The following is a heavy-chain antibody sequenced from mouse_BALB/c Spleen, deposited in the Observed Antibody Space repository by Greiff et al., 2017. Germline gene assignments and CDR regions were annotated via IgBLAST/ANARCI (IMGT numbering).Heavy chain of an antibody. CDR2: IYPGDGDT. D-gene: IGHD2-14*01. Sequence: QVQLKQSGAELARPGASVKLSCKASGYTFTSYWMQWVKQRPGQGLEWIGAIYPGDGDTRYTQKFKGKATLTADKSSSTAYMQLSSLASEDSAVYYCASAYYRYDGDPYYAMDYWGQGTSVTVSS. V-gene: IGHV1-87*01. CDR1: GYTFTSYW. CDR3: ASAYYRYDGDPYYAMDY. J-gene: IGHJ4*01.